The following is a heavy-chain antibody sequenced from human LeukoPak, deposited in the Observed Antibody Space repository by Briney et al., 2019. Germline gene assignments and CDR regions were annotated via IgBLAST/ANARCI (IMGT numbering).Heavy chain of an antibody. CDR2: IYYSGST. D-gene: IGHD3-16*01. V-gene: IGHV4-59*01. CDR3: ARERDYPAAFDY. CDR1: GGSISSYY. J-gene: IGHJ4*02. Sequence: SETLSHTCTVSGGSISSYYWSWIRQPPGKGLEWIGYIYYSGSTNYNPSLKSRVTISVDTSKNQFSLKLSSVTAADTAVYYCARERDYPAAFDYWGQGTLVTVSS.